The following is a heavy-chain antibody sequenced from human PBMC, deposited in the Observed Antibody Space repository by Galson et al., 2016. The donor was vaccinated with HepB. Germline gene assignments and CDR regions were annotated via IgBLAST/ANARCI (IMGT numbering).Heavy chain of an antibody. CDR1: RFTCSSYS. Sequence: SLRLSCAASRFTCSSYSMNWVRQAPGKGLEWVSYIAGSSSTIYYADSVKGRFTISRDNAKNSLYLQMNSLRDEDSAIYYCARVWNWYFDLWGRGTLVTVSS. CDR2: IAGSSSTI. CDR3: ARVWNWYFDL. V-gene: IGHV3-48*02. D-gene: IGHD3-3*01. J-gene: IGHJ2*01.